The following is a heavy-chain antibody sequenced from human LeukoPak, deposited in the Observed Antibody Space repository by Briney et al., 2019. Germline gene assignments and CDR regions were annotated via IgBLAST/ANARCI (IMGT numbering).Heavy chain of an antibody. CDR3: ARRSSGWYHY. Sequence: SETLSLTCTVSGGSISSSSYYWGWIRQPPGKGLEWIGSIYYSGSTYYNPSLKSRVTISVDTSKNQFSLKLSSVTAADTAVYYCARRSSGWYHYWGQGTLVTVSS. CDR1: GGSISSSSYY. V-gene: IGHV4-39*07. J-gene: IGHJ4*02. CDR2: IYYSGST. D-gene: IGHD6-19*01.